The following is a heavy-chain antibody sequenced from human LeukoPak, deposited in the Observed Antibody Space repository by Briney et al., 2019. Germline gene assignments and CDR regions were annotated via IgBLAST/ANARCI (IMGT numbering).Heavy chain of an antibody. CDR3: ATLPTIFGVVIFDY. CDR1: GFTFSNAW. V-gene: IGHV3-23*01. J-gene: IGHJ4*02. Sequence: GGSLRLSCAASGFTFSNAWMSWVRLAPGKGLEWVSAISGSGGTTYYADSVKGRFTFSRDNSKSTLYLQMNSLRAEDTAVYYCATLPTIFGVVIFDYWGQGTLVTVSS. CDR2: ISGSGGTT. D-gene: IGHD3-3*01.